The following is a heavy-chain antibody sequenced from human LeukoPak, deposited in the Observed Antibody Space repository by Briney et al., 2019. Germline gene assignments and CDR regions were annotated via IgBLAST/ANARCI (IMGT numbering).Heavy chain of an antibody. CDR1: GFTFSTYA. CDR2: ISDSGGST. J-gene: IGHJ4*02. Sequence: GGSLRLSCAASGFTFSTYAMSWVRQAPGKGLEWVSGISDSGGSTYYADSVKGRFTISRDNSKNTLYLQMNSLRAEDTAVYYCATAVDTAMVVWGQGTLVTVSS. V-gene: IGHV3-23*01. D-gene: IGHD5-18*01. CDR3: ATAVDTAMVV.